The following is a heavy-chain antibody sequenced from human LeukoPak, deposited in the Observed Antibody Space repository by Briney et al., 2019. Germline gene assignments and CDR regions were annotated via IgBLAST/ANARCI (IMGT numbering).Heavy chain of an antibody. Sequence: SVKVSCKASGGTFSSYAISWVRQAPGQGLEWMGGIIPIFGTANYAQKFQGRVTITTDESTSTAYMELSSLRSEDTAVYYCARDDIPLSWTMDYWGQGTLVTVSS. CDR1: GGTFSSYA. D-gene: IGHD3/OR15-3a*01. J-gene: IGHJ4*02. CDR2: IIPIFGTA. V-gene: IGHV1-69*05. CDR3: ARDDIPLSWTMDY.